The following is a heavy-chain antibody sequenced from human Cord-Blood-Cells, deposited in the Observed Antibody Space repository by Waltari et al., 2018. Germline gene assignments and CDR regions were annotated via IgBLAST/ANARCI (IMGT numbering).Heavy chain of an antibody. CDR1: GFSLSTATTG. V-gene: IGHV2-26*01. CDR2: MFSNHEK. D-gene: IGHD6-13*01. Sequence: QVTLKESGPVLVIPSETLTLTCPVSGFSLSTATTGASWIRQPPGKALEWLAHMFSNHEKSYSTSLKSRLTISKDTSKSQVVLTMTNMDPVDTATYYCARSIAAAGFDYWGQGTLVTVSS. J-gene: IGHJ4*02. CDR3: ARSIAAAGFDY.